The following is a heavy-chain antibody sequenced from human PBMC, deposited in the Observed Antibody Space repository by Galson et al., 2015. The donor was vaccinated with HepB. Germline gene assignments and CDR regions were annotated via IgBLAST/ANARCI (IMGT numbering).Heavy chain of an antibody. CDR3: ALWFGELPRYNWFDP. D-gene: IGHD3-10*01. Sequence: SVKVSCKASGYTFTNYDINWVRQASGQGLEWMGWMNPNSGNTDYAQKFQGRVTVTRNTSISTAYMELSRLRSEDTAVYYCALWFGELPRYNWFDPWGQGTLVTVSS. CDR1: GYTFTNYD. V-gene: IGHV1-8*01. J-gene: IGHJ5*02. CDR2: MNPNSGNT.